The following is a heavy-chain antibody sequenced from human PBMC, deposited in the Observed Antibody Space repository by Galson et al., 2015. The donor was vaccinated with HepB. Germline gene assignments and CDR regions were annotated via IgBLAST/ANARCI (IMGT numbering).Heavy chain of an antibody. CDR2: IYSGGST. CDR3: ARTFERSGSYSPHYYYGMDV. J-gene: IGHJ6*02. D-gene: IGHD1-26*01. Sequence: SLRLSCAASGFTVSSNYMSWVRQAPGKGLEWVSVIYSGGSTYYADSVKGRFTISRDNSKNTLYLQMNSLRAEDTAVYYCARTFERSGSYSPHYYYGMDVWGQGTTVTVSS. V-gene: IGHV3-66*02. CDR1: GFTVSSNY.